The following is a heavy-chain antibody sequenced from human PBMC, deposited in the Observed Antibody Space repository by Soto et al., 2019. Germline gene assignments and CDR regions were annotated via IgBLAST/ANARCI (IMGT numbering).Heavy chain of an antibody. CDR1: GGSISSTSYY. Sequence: QLQLQESGPGLVKPSETLSLTCTVSGGSISSTSYYWGWVRQPPGKGLEWIGTIYYSGSTYYNPSLKSRVTISVDTSKNQVSLKLSSVTAADTAVYYCGRQGHWNFDYWGQGTLVTVSS. J-gene: IGHJ4*02. V-gene: IGHV4-39*01. CDR2: IYYSGST. CDR3: GRQGHWNFDY. D-gene: IGHD1-1*01.